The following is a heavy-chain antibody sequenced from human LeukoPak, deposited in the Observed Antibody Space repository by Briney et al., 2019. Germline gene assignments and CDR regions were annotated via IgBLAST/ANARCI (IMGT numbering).Heavy chain of an antibody. CDR2: ISWNSGSI. Sequence: GRSLRLSCVASGFTFDDYAMHWVRQAPGKGLEWVSGISWNSGSIGYADSVKGRFTISRDNAKNSLYLQMNSLRAEDTALYYCAKSVGITIFGVVIPYFDYWGQGTLVTVSS. CDR1: GFTFDDYA. D-gene: IGHD3-3*01. CDR3: AKSVGITIFGVVIPYFDY. V-gene: IGHV3-9*01. J-gene: IGHJ4*02.